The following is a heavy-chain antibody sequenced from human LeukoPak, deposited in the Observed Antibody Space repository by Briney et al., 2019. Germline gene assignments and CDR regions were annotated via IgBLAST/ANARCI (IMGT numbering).Heavy chain of an antibody. D-gene: IGHD1-26*01. CDR1: GGSISSGGYY. CDR3: ARHDGHGIVGATDFDY. CDR2: IYHSGST. V-gene: IGHV4-30-2*01. Sequence: SQTLSLTCTVSGGSISSGGYYWSWIRQPPGKGLEWIGYIYHSGSTNYNPSLKSRVTISVDTSKNQFSLKLSSVTAADTAVYYCARHDGHGIVGATDFDYWGQGTLVTVSS. J-gene: IGHJ4*02.